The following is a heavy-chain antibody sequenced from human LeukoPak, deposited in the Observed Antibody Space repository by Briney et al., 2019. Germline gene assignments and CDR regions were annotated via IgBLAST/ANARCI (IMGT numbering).Heavy chain of an antibody. Sequence: PGGSLRLSCEASGFTFSNYGMHWVRQAPGKGLEWVAFMRYDGSNKYNADSVKGRFTISRDNSKNTLYLQMNSLRPGDTAVYYCAKEREDSGDYPRYFDYWGQGTLVTVSS. D-gene: IGHD4-17*01. J-gene: IGHJ4*02. CDR1: GFTFSNYG. CDR2: MRYDGSNK. V-gene: IGHV3-30*02. CDR3: AKEREDSGDYPRYFDY.